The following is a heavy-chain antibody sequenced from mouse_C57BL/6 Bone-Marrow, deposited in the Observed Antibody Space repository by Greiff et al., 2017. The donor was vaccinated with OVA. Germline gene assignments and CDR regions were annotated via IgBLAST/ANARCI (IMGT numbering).Heavy chain of an antibody. CDR1: GYTFTSYW. V-gene: IGHV1-64*01. D-gene: IGHD1-1*01. CDR2: IHPNSGST. Sequence: QVQLKQPGAELVKPGASVKLSCKASGYTFTSYWMHWVKQRPGQGLEWIGMIHPNSGSTNYNEKFKSKATLTVDKSSSTAYMQLSSLTSEDSAVYHCAGSWVYDYGSSPWFAYWGQGTLVTVSA. J-gene: IGHJ3*01. CDR3: AGSWVYDYGSSPWFAY.